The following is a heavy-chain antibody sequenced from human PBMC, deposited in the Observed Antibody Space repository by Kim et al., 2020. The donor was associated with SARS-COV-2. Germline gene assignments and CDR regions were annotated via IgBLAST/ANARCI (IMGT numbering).Heavy chain of an antibody. CDR3: ARGPPAA. Sequence: SETLSLTCPFYGGSLSLSQWCWLRQSPRKGLQWIGQINDSGRTKYNPSLKSRVTISVDTSQNQFSLNLTSVTAADTAVYYCARGPPAACGQGTLGTVPS. V-gene: IGHV4-34*01. CDR1: GGSLSLSQ. J-gene: IGHJ5*02. D-gene: IGHD2-15*01. CDR2: INDSGRT.